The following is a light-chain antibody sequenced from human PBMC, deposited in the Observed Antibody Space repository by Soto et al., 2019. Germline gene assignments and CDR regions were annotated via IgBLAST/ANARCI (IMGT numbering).Light chain of an antibody. CDR1: QNIHTN. J-gene: IGKJ5*01. CDR3: QQYYNWPRT. CDR2: GAS. V-gene: IGKV3-15*01. Sequence: EIVMTQSSATLSVSAGERATLSCGAGQNIHTNLAWYQQKTGQAPRLLLYGASTGATGLPARFSGSGYGTEFNLTINSLQAEDCAVYYCQQYYNWPRTFGQGTRLEIK.